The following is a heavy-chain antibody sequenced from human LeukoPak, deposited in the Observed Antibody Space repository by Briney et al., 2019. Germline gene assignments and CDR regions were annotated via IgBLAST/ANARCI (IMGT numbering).Heavy chain of an antibody. J-gene: IGHJ4*02. Sequence: SVKVSCKASGGTFSSYAISWVRQAPGQGLEWMGRIIPIFGTANYAQKFQGRVTITTDESTSTADMELSRLRSEDTAVYYCARDLSYCGGDCFRGGFDYWGQGTLVTVSS. V-gene: IGHV1-69*05. CDR3: ARDLSYCGGDCFRGGFDY. CDR1: GGTFSSYA. D-gene: IGHD2-21*02. CDR2: IIPIFGTA.